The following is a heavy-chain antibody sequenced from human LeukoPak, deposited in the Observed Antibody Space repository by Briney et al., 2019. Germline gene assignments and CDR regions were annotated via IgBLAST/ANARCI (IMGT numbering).Heavy chain of an antibody. CDR1: GFTFSSYE. D-gene: IGHD2-15*01. J-gene: IGHJ4*02. Sequence: GGSLRLSCAASGFTFSSYEMNCVRQAPGKGLEWVSYISSSGSTIYYADSVKGRFTISRDNAKNSLYLQMNSLRAEDTAVYYCARDSPELRYWGQGTLVTVSS. CDR2: ISSSGSTI. V-gene: IGHV3-48*03. CDR3: ARDSPELRY.